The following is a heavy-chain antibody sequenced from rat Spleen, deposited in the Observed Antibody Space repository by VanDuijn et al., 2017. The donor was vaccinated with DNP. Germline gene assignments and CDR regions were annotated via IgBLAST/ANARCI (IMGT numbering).Heavy chain of an antibody. D-gene: IGHD1-2*01. CDR3: ARDSYSSYIPFAY. J-gene: IGHJ3*01. Sequence: EVQLVESGGGLVQPGRSLKLSCAASGFTFSDYNMAWVRQAPKKGLEWVATISYDGSSTHYRDSVKGRFTISRDNAKSTLYLQMDSLRSEDTATYYCARDSYSSYIPFAYWGQGTLVTVSS. CDR2: ISYDGSST. V-gene: IGHV5-7*01. CDR1: GFTFSDYN.